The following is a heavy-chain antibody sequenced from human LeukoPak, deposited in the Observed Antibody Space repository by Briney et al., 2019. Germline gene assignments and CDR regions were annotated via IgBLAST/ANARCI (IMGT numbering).Heavy chain of an antibody. Sequence: VASVKVSCKASGYTFTGYYMHWVRQAPGQGLEWMGWINPNSGGTNYAQKLQGRVTMTTDTSTSTAYMELRSLRSDDTAVHYCARDSAYQLLLEGYYWGQGTLVTVSS. V-gene: IGHV1-2*02. CDR3: ARDSAYQLLLEGYY. D-gene: IGHD2-2*01. CDR2: INPNSGGT. J-gene: IGHJ4*02. CDR1: GYTFTGYY.